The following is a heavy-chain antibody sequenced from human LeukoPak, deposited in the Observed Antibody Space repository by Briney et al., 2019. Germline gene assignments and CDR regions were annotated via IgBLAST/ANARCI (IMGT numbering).Heavy chain of an antibody. CDR3: AKELGCSSTNCPFDY. J-gene: IGHJ4*02. D-gene: IGHD2-2*01. CDR2: ISGSGGST. Sequence: GGSLRLSCAASGFTFSSYAMSWVRQAPGKGLEWVSVISGSGGSTYYADSVKGRFTISRDNSKNTLYLHMNSLRAEDTAVYYCAKELGCSSTNCPFDYWGQGTLVTVSS. V-gene: IGHV3-23*01. CDR1: GFTFSSYA.